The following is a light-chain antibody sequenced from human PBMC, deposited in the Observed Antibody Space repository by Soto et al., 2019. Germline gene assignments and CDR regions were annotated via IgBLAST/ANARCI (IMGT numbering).Light chain of an antibody. V-gene: IGLV2-14*01. CDR3: SSYTSSSTLVV. J-gene: IGLJ1*01. Sequence: QSALTQPASVSGSPGQSITISCTGTSSDVGGYNYVSWYQQHPGKAPKLMIYDVSNRPSGVSNRFSGSKSGNTASLTISGLQAEAEGDYYCSSYTSSSTLVVFGTGTKVTVL. CDR2: DVS. CDR1: SSDVGGYNY.